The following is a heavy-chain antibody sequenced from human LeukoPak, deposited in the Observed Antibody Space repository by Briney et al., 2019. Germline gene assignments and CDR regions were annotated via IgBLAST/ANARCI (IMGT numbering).Heavy chain of an antibody. Sequence: GGSLRLSCAASGFAFSSYSVNWVRQAPGRGLEWVSSISSRSSYIYYADSVEGRFTISRDNAKNSLYLQMNSLRAEDTAVYYCARGELYGDYDRAGPFDYWGQGTLVTVSS. D-gene: IGHD4-17*01. CDR1: GFAFSSYS. J-gene: IGHJ4*02. CDR3: ARGELYGDYDRAGPFDY. V-gene: IGHV3-21*01. CDR2: ISSRSSYI.